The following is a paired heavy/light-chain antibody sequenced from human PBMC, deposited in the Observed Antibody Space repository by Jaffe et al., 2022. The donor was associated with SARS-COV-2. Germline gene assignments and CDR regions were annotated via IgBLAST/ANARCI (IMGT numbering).Light chain of an antibody. J-gene: IGLJ1*01. V-gene: IGLV2-14*03. CDR1: SSDIGFYNY. CDR3: ASYTGSSTSYV. Sequence: QSALTQPASVSGSPGQSITISCTGTSSDIGFYNYVSWYQQHPGKAPKVMIYDVSNRPSGGSDRFSGSKSGNTASLTISGLQAEDEADYYCASYTGSSTSYVFGTGTKVTVL. CDR2: DVS.
Heavy chain of an antibody. CDR2: ISWNGAGI. CDR1: GFTFDGFA. Sequence: EVQLVESGGGLVQPGRSLRLSCAASGFTFDGFAMHWVRQVPGKGLEWVSAISWNGAGIGYADSVKGRFTISRDNAKNSLYLQMNSLRAEDTALYYCAKGQNTYYSPNYFDSWGQGTLVTVSS. CDR3: AKGQNTYYSPNYFDS. V-gene: IGHV3-9*01. J-gene: IGHJ4*02. D-gene: IGHD3-10*01.